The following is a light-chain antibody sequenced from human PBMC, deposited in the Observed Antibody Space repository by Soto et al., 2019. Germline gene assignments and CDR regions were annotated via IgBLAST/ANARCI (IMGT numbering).Light chain of an antibody. CDR1: QSISSW. V-gene: IGKV1-5*03. CDR3: QQYNSYSVYT. CDR2: KAS. Sequence: DIQMTQSPSTLSASVGDRVTITCRASQSISSWLAWYQLKPGKAPKLLIYKASSLESGVPSRFSGSGSGTEFTLTISSLQPDDFATYYCQQYNSYSVYTFGQGTKLEIK. J-gene: IGKJ2*01.